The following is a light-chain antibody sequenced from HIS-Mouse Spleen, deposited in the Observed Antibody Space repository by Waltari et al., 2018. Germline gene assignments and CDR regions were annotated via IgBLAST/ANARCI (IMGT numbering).Light chain of an antibody. V-gene: IGLV1-47*01. Sequence: QSVLTQPPSASVPPGQRVTISCSGSRSNIGSNHVYWYQQHPGTAPKLLIYRNNQRPSGVPDRFSGSKSGTSASLAISGLRSEDEADYYCAAWDDSLSGPVFGGGTKLTVL. CDR2: RNN. CDR3: AAWDDSLSGPV. J-gene: IGLJ3*02. CDR1: RSNIGSNH.